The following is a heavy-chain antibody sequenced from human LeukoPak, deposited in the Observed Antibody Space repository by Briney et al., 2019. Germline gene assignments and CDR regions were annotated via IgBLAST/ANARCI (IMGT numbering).Heavy chain of an antibody. Sequence: GGSLRLSCAASGFTFSNAWTSWVRQAPGKGLEWVGRIKSKTDGGTTDYAAPVKGRFTISRDDSKNTLCLQMNSLKTEDTAVYYCTTDWERWYEGRVVVITSWGQGTLVTVSS. CDR2: IKSKTDGGTT. CDR3: TTDWERWYEGRVVVITS. D-gene: IGHD3-22*01. V-gene: IGHV3-15*01. CDR1: GFTFSNAW. J-gene: IGHJ4*02.